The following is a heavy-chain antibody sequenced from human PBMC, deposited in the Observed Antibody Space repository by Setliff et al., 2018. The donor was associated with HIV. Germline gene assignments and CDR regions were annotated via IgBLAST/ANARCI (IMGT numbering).Heavy chain of an antibody. CDR3: STSPRGLGVAATGRRYLHH. CDR1: GYILTELP. J-gene: IGHJ1*01. V-gene: IGHV1-24*01. Sequence: GASVKVSCKVSGYILTELPRHWVRQAPGKGLEWMGGFDPEDGETISAQKFQGRVTMTEDTSTDTAYMELRSLRSEDTAVYYCSTSPRGLGVAATGRRYLHHWGQGTLVTVSS. D-gene: IGHD6-19*01. CDR2: FDPEDGET.